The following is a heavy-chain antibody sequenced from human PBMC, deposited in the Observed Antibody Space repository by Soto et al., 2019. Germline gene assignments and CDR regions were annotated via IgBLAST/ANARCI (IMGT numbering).Heavy chain of an antibody. CDR3: ARDNGYGDSWDVSDY. CDR2: ISAYNGNT. J-gene: IGHJ4*02. CDR1: GYTFTSYG. D-gene: IGHD4-17*01. V-gene: IGHV1-18*01. Sequence: ASVKVSCKASGYTFTSYGISWVRQAPGQGLEWMGWISAYNGNTNYAQKPQGRVTMTTDTSTSTAYMELRSLRSDDTAVYYCARDNGYGDSWDVSDYWGQGTLVTVSS.